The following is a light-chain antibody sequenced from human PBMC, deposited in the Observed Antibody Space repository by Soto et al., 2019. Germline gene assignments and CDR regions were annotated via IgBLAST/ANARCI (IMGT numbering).Light chain of an antibody. Sequence: EIVLTQSPGTLSLSPGERATLSCRASQSVSSYLAWYQQKPGQAPRLLIYGASTTATGIPARFSGGGSGTDFTLTISRLEPEDFAVYYCQQFSSYPLTFGGGTKVDIK. CDR2: GAS. J-gene: IGKJ4*01. V-gene: IGKV3-20*01. CDR1: QSVSSY. CDR3: QQFSSYPLT.